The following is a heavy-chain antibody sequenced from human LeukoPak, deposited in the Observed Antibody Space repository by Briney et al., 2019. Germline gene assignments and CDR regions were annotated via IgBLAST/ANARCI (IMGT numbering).Heavy chain of an antibody. V-gene: IGHV3-23*01. CDR3: AKSGITFGGPFDY. D-gene: IGHD3-16*01. Sequence: GGSLRLSCAASGFTFSNYGMNWVRQAPGKGLELVSVISGSGGTTYYADSVKGRFTISRDNSKNTLYLQMNSLRAEDTAVYYCAKSGITFGGPFDYWGQGTLVTVSS. CDR1: GFTFSNYG. J-gene: IGHJ4*02. CDR2: ISGSGGTT.